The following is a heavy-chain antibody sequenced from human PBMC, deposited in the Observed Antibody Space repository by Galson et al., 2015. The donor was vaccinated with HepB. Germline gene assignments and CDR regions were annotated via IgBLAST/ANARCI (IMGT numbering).Heavy chain of an antibody. D-gene: IGHD1-26*01. CDR1: GYTLTELS. CDR2: FDPEDGET. V-gene: IGHV1-24*01. J-gene: IGHJ6*02. Sequence: SVKVSCKVSGYTLTELSMHWVQQAPGKGLEWMGGFDPEDGETIYARKFQGRVTMTEDTSTDTAYMELSSLRSEDTAVYYCATKAPTNLLGSYYHYYYGMDVWGQGTTVTVSS. CDR3: ATKAPTNLLGSYYHYYYGMDV.